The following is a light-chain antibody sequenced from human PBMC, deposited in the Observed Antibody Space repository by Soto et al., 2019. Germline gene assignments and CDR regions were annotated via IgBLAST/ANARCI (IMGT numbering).Light chain of an antibody. CDR1: QSVLHSSHNKNY. V-gene: IGKV4-1*01. CDR2: WAS. J-gene: IGKJ1*01. Sequence: IVMTQSPDSLAVSLGERATINCKSSQSVLHSSHNKNYLAWYQQKPGQPPKLLIYWASTRKSGVPDRFSGSGSGTDFTLTISSLQAEDVAVYYCQHYYTTPRTFGQGTKVEIK. CDR3: QHYYTTPRT.